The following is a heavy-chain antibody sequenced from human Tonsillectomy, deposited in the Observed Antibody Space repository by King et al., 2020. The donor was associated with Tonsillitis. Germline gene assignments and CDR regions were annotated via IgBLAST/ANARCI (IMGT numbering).Heavy chain of an antibody. D-gene: IGHD3-22*01. CDR2: IRADGSDK. CDR1: GFSFNDYG. Sequence: VQLVESGGGVVQPGGSLRLSCAPSGFSFNDYGMSWIRQAPGKGLEWVAYIRADGSDKYYADSVTGRFTVSRDDSRNKRYLQINSLRTAETAVYYCAKRHQDTSGYYSGFDSWGQGTLVTVSS. J-gene: IGHJ4*02. V-gene: IGHV3-30*02. CDR3: AKRHQDTSGYYSGFDS.